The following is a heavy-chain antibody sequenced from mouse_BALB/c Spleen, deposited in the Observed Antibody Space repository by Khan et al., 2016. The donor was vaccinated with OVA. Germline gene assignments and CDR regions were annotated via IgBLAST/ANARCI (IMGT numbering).Heavy chain of an antibody. CDR1: GYTFTSYV. D-gene: IGHD2-14*01. J-gene: IGHJ2*01. V-gene: IGHV1S136*01. Sequence: EVQLQQSGPELVKPGASVKMSCKASGYTFTSYVMHWLRQKPGQGLEWLGYIYPCNDDTKYNEKFKGKATLTSDKSSSTAYMELSSLTSEDSAVYYCAKNYRYDVYFDYWGQGTTLTVSS. CDR3: AKNYRYDVYFDY. CDR2: IYPCNDDT.